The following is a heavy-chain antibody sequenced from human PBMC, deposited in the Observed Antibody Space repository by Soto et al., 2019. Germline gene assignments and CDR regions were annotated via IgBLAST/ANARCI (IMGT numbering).Heavy chain of an antibody. Sequence: GGSLRLSCAASGFTFSSYWMHWVRQVPGKGLLWVSRIDEYGNTIDYADSVRGRFTISRDNARNTLYLEMNSLRAEDTALYYCTRDIGGRWAYWGPGTLVTVSS. CDR1: GFTFSSYW. V-gene: IGHV3-74*01. D-gene: IGHD3-16*01. CDR3: TRDIGGRWAY. CDR2: IDEYGNTI. J-gene: IGHJ4*02.